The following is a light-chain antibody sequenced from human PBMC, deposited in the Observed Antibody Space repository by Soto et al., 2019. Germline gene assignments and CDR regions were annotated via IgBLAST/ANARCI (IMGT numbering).Light chain of an antibody. V-gene: IGLV2-11*01. CDR3: SSYTSSSTL. CDR2: DVN. Sequence: QSVLTQPPSVSGSPGQSVAISCTGTSSDVGAYNYVFWYQHHPGKAPKLIIFDVNKRPSGVPDRFSGSKSGNTASLTISGLQTEDEADYYCSSYTSSSTLFGTGTKLTVL. J-gene: IGLJ1*01. CDR1: SSDVGAYNY.